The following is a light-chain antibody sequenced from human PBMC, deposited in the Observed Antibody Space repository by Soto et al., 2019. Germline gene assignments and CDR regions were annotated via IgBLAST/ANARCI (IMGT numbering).Light chain of an antibody. CDR2: DVT. J-gene: IGLJ1*01. Sequence: QSALTQPRSVSGSPGQSVTISCTGTSSDVGGYNFVSWYQQHPGKAPKFMIYDVTKRPSGVPDRFSGSKSGNTASLTISGLQAEDEADYYCCSYVGSYTSDVFGTGTKLTVL. CDR3: CSYVGSYTSDV. V-gene: IGLV2-11*01. CDR1: SSDVGGYNF.